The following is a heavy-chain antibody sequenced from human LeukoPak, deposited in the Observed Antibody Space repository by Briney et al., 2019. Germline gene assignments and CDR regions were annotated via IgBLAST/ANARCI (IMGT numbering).Heavy chain of an antibody. CDR3: ARGAGWYEY. J-gene: IGHJ4*02. CDR2: ISHSGNT. V-gene: IGHV4-59*02. CDR1: GGSVSAYY. Sequence: SETLSLTCTVSGGSVSAYYWSWLRQPPGKGLEWIAYISHSGNTNYNPSLKSRVTISKDTSKNQFSLRLNSVTAADTAVYHCARGAGWYEYWGQGTLVTVSS. D-gene: IGHD6-19*01.